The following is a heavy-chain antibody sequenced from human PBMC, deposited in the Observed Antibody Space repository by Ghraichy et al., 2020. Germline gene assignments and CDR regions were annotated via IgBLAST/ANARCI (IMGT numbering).Heavy chain of an antibody. CDR2: ISYDGSNK. CDR3: ARDTSYYYYYYMDV. CDR1: GFTFSSYA. V-gene: IGHV3-30*04. Sequence: LSLTCAASGFTFSSYAMHWVRQAPGKGLEWVAVISYDGSNKYYADSVKGRFTISRDNSKNTLYLQMNSLRAEDTAVYYCARDTSYYYYYYMDVWGKGTTVTVSS. J-gene: IGHJ6*03.